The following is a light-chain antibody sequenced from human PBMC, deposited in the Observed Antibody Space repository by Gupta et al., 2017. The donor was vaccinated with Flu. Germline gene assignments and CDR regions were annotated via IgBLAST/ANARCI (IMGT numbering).Light chain of an antibody. CDR3: QSADYSNTSWL. V-gene: IGLV3-25*03. J-gene: IGLJ3*02. Sequence: ERFSGSNSGATATLTITGVQAEDEADYYCQSADYSNTSWLFGGGTKLTVL.